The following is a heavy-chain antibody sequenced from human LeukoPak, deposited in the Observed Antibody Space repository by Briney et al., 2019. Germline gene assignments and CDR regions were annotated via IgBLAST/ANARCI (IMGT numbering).Heavy chain of an antibody. D-gene: IGHD4-17*01. J-gene: IGHJ4*02. CDR1: GFTFDDYA. V-gene: IGHV3-9*01. Sequence: GGSLRLSCAASGFTFDDYAMHWVRQAPGKGLEWVSGISWNSGSIGYADSVKGRFTISRDNAKNSLYLQMNSLRAEDTALYYCAKGMTTAFDYWGQGTLVTVSS. CDR3: AKGMTTAFDY. CDR2: ISWNSGSI.